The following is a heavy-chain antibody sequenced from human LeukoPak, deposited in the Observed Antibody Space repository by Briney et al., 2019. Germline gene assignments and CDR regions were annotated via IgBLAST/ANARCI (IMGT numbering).Heavy chain of an antibody. CDR2: ISAYNGNT. CDR1: GYTFTSYG. D-gene: IGHD2-2*01. Sequence: GASVKVSCKASGYTFTSYGISWVRQAPGQGLEWMGWISAYNGNTSYAQKLQGRVTMTTDTSTSTAYMELRSLRSDDTAVYYCARSRKGCSSTSCYGPGYFDLWGRGTLVTVSS. CDR3: ARSRKGCSSTSCYGPGYFDL. V-gene: IGHV1-18*01. J-gene: IGHJ2*01.